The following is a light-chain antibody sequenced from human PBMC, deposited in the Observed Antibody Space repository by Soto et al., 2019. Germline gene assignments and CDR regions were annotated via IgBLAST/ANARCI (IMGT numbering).Light chain of an antibody. CDR1: QTVTSNY. V-gene: IGKV3-20*01. CDR2: GAS. Sequence: EIVLTQSPGTLSLSPGERATPSCGASQTVTSNYLAWYQQKSGQAPRLLISGASTRATGIPDRFSGSGSGTDFTLTISRLEPEDFAVYYCQQYVSSPWTFGQGTKVEI. J-gene: IGKJ1*01. CDR3: QQYVSSPWT.